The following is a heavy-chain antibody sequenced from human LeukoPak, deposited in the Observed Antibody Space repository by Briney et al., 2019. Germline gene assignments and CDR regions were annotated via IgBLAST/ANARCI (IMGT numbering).Heavy chain of an antibody. Sequence: SETLSLTCTVSGYSISSGYYWGWIRQPPGKGLEWIGSIYHSGSTYYNPSLKSRVTISADTSKNQFSLKLSSVTAADTAVYYCARVRRGSYYSDSWGQGTLVTVSS. CDR3: ARVRRGSYYSDS. V-gene: IGHV4-38-2*02. D-gene: IGHD1-26*01. CDR1: GYSISSGYY. J-gene: IGHJ4*02. CDR2: IYHSGST.